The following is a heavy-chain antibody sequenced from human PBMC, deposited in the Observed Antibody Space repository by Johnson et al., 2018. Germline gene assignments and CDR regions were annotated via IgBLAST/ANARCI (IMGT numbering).Heavy chain of an antibody. D-gene: IGHD3-22*01. V-gene: IGHV3-30*18. J-gene: IGHJ3*02. CDR1: GFTFSSYG. Sequence: QVQLVESGGGVVQPGRSLRLSCAASGFTFSSYGMHLVRQAPGKGLEWVAIISYDGSRKYYEASVKGRFTISRDNSKNTLYLQMNSLRAEDTAVYYCAKEGGYDSSVYIGAFGIWGQGTMVTVSS. CDR3: AKEGGYDSSVYIGAFGI. CDR2: ISYDGSRK.